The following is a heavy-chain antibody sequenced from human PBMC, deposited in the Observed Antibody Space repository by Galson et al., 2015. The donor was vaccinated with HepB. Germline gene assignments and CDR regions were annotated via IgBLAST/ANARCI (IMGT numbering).Heavy chain of an antibody. D-gene: IGHD6-19*01. Sequence: SLRLSCAASGFTFGDYAMSWVRQAPGEGLEWVGFIRSKAYGGTTEYAASVKGRFTISRDDSKSIAYLQMNSLKTEDTAVYYCTREVAVATEYYGMDVWGQGTTVTVSS. CDR3: TREVAVATEYYGMDV. CDR1: GFTFGDYA. V-gene: IGHV3-49*04. J-gene: IGHJ6*02. CDR2: IRSKAYGGTT.